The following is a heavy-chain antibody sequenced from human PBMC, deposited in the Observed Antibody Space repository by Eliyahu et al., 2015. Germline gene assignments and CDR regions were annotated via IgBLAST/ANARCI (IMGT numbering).Heavy chain of an antibody. CDR3: ARERGGYWFDY. V-gene: IGHV3-48*01. CDR1: GFTLSSYD. J-gene: IGHJ4*02. Sequence: EVQLVESGGGLVQPGGSLXLSCAASGFTLSSYDMNWVRQAPGKGLEWXSYISSSGNTIYYADSVKGRFTISRDNVKNSLFLQLNSLRAEDTAVYYCARERGGYWFDYWGQGTLVTVSS. CDR2: ISSSGNTI. D-gene: IGHD1-26*01.